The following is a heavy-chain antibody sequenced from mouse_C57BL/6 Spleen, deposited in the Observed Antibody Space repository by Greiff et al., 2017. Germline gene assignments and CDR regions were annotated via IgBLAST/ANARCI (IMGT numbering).Heavy chain of an antibody. CDR2: INPNYGTT. CDR3: ARETTVVADYYAMDY. Sequence: EVQLQESGPELVKPGASVKISCKASGYSFTDYNMNWVKQSNGKSLEWIGVINPNYGTTSYNQKFKGKATLTVDQSSSTAYMQLNSLTSEDSAVYYCARETTVVADYYAMDYWGQGTSVTVSS. V-gene: IGHV1-39*01. D-gene: IGHD1-1*01. J-gene: IGHJ4*01. CDR1: GYSFTDYN.